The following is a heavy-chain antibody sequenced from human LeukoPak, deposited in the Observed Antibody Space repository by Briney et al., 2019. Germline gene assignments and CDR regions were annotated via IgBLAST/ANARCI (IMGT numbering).Heavy chain of an antibody. CDR3: ATDHPRYYYGSGSYPN. CDR2: ISASNGDT. D-gene: IGHD3-10*01. J-gene: IGHJ4*02. CDR1: GYTFTNYG. V-gene: IGHV1-18*01. Sequence: ASVKVSCKASGYTFTNYGITWVRQAPGQGLEWMGWISASNGDTHYSEKFQDRITVTTDTSTSTAYMELRSLVSDDTAVYYCATDHPRYYYGSGSYPNWGQGTLVTVSS.